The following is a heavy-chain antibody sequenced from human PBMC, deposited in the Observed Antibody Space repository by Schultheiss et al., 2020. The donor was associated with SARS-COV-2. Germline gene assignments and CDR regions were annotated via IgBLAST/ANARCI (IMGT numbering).Heavy chain of an antibody. CDR1: GFTFSSYS. Sequence: GGSLRLSCAASGFTFSSYSMNWVRQAPGKGLEWVSSISSSSSYIYYADSVKGRFTISRDNAKNSLYLQMNSLRAEDTAVYYCAKSYGDYAFDIWGQGTMVTVSS. CDR3: AKSYGDYAFDI. J-gene: IGHJ3*02. CDR2: ISSSSSYI. D-gene: IGHD4-17*01. V-gene: IGHV3-21*01.